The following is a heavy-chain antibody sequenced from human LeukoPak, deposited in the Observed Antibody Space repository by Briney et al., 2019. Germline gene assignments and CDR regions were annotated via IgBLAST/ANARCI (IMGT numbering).Heavy chain of an antibody. CDR3: SRDRPYGGLNGFDY. J-gene: IGHJ4*02. CDR1: RFSVSNDY. CDR2: IYTVGRT. Sequence: PGGSLKLSCVESRFSVSNDYLSWVRQAPGEGLEWVSVIYTVGRTFYAASVRGRFSISRDNPKNTLYLQMNSLRVDDTAIYYCSRDRPYGGLNGFDYWGQGTLVTVIS. V-gene: IGHV3-53*01. D-gene: IGHD4/OR15-4a*01.